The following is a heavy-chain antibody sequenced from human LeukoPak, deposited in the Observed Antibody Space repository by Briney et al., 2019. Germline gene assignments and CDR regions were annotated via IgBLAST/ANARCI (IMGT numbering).Heavy chain of an antibody. CDR2: IYSGGST. CDR3: AYSSSYTRQIDY. V-gene: IGHV3-66*01. Sequence: PGGSLRLSCAASGFTVSSNYMSWVRQAPGKGLEWVSVIYSGGSTYYADSVKGRFTISRDNSKNTLYLQMNSLRAEDTAVYYCAYSSSYTRQIDYWGQGTLVTVSS. J-gene: IGHJ4*02. CDR1: GFTVSSNY. D-gene: IGHD3-22*01.